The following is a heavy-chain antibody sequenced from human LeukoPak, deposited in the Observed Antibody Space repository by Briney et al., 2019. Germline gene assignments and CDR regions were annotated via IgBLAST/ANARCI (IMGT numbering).Heavy chain of an antibody. D-gene: IGHD3-10*01. CDR3: ARWAKNYGSGSYYNPYYFDY. Sequence: ASVKVSCKASGYTFTGYYMHWVRQAPGQGLEWMGWINPNSGGTNYAQEFQGRVTMTRDTSISTAYMELSRLRSDDTAVYYCARWAKNYGSGSYYNPYYFDYWGQGTLVTVSS. V-gene: IGHV1-2*02. CDR2: INPNSGGT. CDR1: GYTFTGYY. J-gene: IGHJ4*02.